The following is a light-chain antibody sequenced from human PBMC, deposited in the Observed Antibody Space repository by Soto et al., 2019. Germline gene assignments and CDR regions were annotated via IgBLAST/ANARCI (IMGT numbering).Light chain of an antibody. J-gene: IGLJ1*01. Sequence: QAVVIKPPSASGTPGQRVTVSCSGGSSNIGSYTVNWYQQLPGAAPKLLIYSNSQRPSGVPDRFSASKSGTSASLAISGLQSEDEAEYYCAAWDDSLNGYVFGPGTKLTVL. CDR1: SSNIGSYT. CDR3: AAWDDSLNGYV. V-gene: IGLV1-44*01. CDR2: SNS.